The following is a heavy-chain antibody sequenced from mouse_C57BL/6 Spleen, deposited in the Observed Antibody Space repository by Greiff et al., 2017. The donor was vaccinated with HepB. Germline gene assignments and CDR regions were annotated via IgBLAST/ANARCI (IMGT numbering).Heavy chain of an antibody. Sequence: EVMLVESGGGLVKPGGSLKLSCAASGFTFSDYGMHWVRQAPEKGLEWVAYISSGSSTIYYADTVKGRFTISRDNAKNTLFLQMTSLRSEDTAMYYCARRKDYHYAMDYWGQGTSVTVSS. CDR1: GFTFSDYG. CDR3: ARRKDYHYAMDY. CDR2: ISSGSSTI. J-gene: IGHJ4*01. D-gene: IGHD2-4*01. V-gene: IGHV5-17*01.